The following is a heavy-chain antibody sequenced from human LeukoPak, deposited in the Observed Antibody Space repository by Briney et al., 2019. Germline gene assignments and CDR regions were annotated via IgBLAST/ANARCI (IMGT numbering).Heavy chain of an antibody. V-gene: IGHV3-23*01. CDR3: ARAKTTVTTSYYYYGMDV. J-gene: IGHJ6*02. CDR2: ISGNGGRT. CDR1: GFTFSILD. D-gene: IGHD4-17*01. Sequence: GGSLRLSCAASGFTFSILDMSWVRQAPGKGLEWVSAISGNGGRTYYADSVKGRFTISRDNSKNSLYLQMNSLRAADTAVYFCARAKTTVTTSYYYYGMDVWGQGTTVTVSS.